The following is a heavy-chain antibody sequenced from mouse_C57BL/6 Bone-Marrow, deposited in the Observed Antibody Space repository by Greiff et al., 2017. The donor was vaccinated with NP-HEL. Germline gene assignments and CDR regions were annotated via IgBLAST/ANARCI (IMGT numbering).Heavy chain of an antibody. D-gene: IGHD2-3*01. CDR1: GFNIKDDY. J-gene: IGHJ3*01. CDR3: TTGGWPVRFAY. V-gene: IGHV14-4*01. CDR2: IDPENGDT. Sequence: EVKLMESGAELVRPGASVKLSCTASGFNIKDDYMHWVKQRPEQGLEWIGWIDPENGDTEYASKFQGKATITADTSSNTAYLQLSLLTSEDTAVYYCTTGGWPVRFAYWGQGTLVTVSA.